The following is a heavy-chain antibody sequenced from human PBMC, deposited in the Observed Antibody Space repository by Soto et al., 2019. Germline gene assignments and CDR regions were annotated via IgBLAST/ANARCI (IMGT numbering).Heavy chain of an antibody. D-gene: IGHD3-10*01. V-gene: IGHV1-69*13. CDR3: ARAPLWFGERDSVHFDY. J-gene: IGHJ4*02. Sequence: SVKVSCKASGGTFSSYAISWVRQAPGQGLEWMGGIIPIFGTANYAQKFQGRVTITADESTSTAYMELSSLRSEDTAVYYYARAPLWFGERDSVHFDYWGQGTLVTVSS. CDR2: IIPIFGTA. CDR1: GGTFSSYA.